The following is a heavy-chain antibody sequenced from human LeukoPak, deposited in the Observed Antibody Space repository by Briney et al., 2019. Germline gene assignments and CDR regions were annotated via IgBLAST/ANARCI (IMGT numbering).Heavy chain of an antibody. CDR2: INHSVST. CDR1: GGSFIGYY. J-gene: IGHJ4*02. CDR3: ARGRGKWIQLWLS. D-gene: IGHD5-18*01. V-gene: IGHV4-34*01. Sequence: SETLSLTCAVYGGSFIGYYWSWIRQPPGKGLEWIGEINHSVSTNYNPSLKSRVTISVDTSKNQFSLKLSSVTAADTAVYYCARGRGKWIQLWLSWGQGTLVTVSS.